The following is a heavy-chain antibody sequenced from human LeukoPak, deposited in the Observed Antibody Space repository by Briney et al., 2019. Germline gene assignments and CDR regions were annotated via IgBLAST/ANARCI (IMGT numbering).Heavy chain of an antibody. J-gene: IGHJ3*02. CDR3: ARERRGIDRAFDI. CDR1: GYTFTDYY. D-gene: IGHD2/OR15-2a*01. Sequence: GSPVKLSCKASGYTFTDYYMHTVRQAPGQGREWMGWSNLNSRGTNYAQKFQGRVTMTTDTSISTAYRELNRLRSDETAVYYCARERRGIDRAFDIWGQGTMFTVSS. V-gene: IGHV1-2*02. CDR2: SNLNSRGT.